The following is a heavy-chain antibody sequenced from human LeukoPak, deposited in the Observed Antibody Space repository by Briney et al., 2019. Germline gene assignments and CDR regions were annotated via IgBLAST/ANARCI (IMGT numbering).Heavy chain of an antibody. V-gene: IGHV3-74*01. CDR2: INSDGSDT. D-gene: IGHD2/OR15-2a*01. J-gene: IGHJ4*02. Sequence: GGSLRLSCAASRFTFSSYWMHWVRQGPGKGLVWVSHINSDGSDTHYADSVKGRFTISKDNAKNTVYLQMNSLRAEDTAVYYCVSFYETYWGRGTLVTVSS. CDR3: VSFYETY. CDR1: RFTFSSYW.